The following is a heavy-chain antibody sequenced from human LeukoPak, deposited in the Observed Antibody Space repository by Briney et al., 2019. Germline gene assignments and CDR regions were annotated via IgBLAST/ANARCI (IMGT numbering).Heavy chain of an antibody. Sequence: SETLSLTCTVSGGSISNYYRSWIRQPAGKGLEWIGRVYISGNTDYSPSLKSRVSISEDKSKNQFSLKLSSVTAADTAVYYCAREGGFWSGFYYFDYWGQGTLVTASS. J-gene: IGHJ4*02. D-gene: IGHD3-3*01. CDR2: VYISGNT. CDR3: AREGGFWSGFYYFDY. V-gene: IGHV4-4*07. CDR1: GGSISNYY.